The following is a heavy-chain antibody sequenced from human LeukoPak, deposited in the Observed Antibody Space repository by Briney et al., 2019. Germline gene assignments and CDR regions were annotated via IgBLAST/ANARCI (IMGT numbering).Heavy chain of an antibody. CDR1: GFTFDDYA. D-gene: IGHD6-13*01. CDR3: ARDLPYSSSWYTHPDY. CDR2: ISWNSGSI. J-gene: IGHJ4*02. Sequence: GGSLRLSCAASGFTFDDYAMHWVRQAPGKGLEWVSGISWNSGSIGYADSVKGRFTISRDNAKNSLYLQMNSLRAEDTAVYYCARDLPYSSSWYTHPDYWGQGTLVTVSS. V-gene: IGHV3-9*01.